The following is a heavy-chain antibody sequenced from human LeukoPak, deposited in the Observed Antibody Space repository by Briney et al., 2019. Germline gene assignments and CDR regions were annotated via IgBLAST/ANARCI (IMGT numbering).Heavy chain of an antibody. J-gene: IGHJ4*02. CDR1: GFTFTSYA. Sequence: GGSLRLSCGASGFTFTSYAMSWVRQAPGKGLEWVSAISGSGGSTYYADSVKGRFTISRDNSKSTLFLQMNSLRAEDTAVYYCAKDQRHFDYWGQGTLVTVSS. CDR2: ISGSGGST. V-gene: IGHV3-23*01. CDR3: AKDQRHFDY.